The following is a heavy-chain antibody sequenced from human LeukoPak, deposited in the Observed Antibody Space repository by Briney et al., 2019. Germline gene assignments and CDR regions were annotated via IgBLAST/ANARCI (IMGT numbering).Heavy chain of an antibody. CDR1: GYTFTSYG. V-gene: IGHV1-18*04. CDR2: ISAYNGNT. CDR3: ARDVGFGGYDILTGPFDY. Sequence: ASVTVSCKASGYTFTSYGISWVRQAPGQGLEWMGWISAYNGNTNYAQKLQRIVTMTTDTSTSTAYMELRSLRSDDTAVYYCARDVGFGGYDILTGPFDYWGQGTLVTVSS. J-gene: IGHJ4*02. D-gene: IGHD3-9*01.